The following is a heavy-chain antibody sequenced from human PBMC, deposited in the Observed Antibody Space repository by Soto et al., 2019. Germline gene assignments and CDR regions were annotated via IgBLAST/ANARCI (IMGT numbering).Heavy chain of an antibody. J-gene: IGHJ4*02. CDR2: ISSSSSTI. D-gene: IGHD6-13*01. V-gene: IGHV3-48*02. CDR1: GFTFSSYS. Sequence: EVQLVESGGGLVQPGGSLRLSCAASGFTFSSYSMNWVRQAPGKGLEWVSYISSSSSTIYYADTVKGRFTISRDNAKNSLYLQMNSLRDEDTAVYYCARDSMVEQQLGDPGDYWGQGTLVTVSS. CDR3: ARDSMVEQQLGDPGDY.